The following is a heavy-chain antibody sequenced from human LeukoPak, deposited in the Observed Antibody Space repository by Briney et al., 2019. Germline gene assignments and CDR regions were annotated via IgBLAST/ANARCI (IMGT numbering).Heavy chain of an antibody. V-gene: IGHV3-7*01. CDR2: IKEDGSEK. D-gene: IGHD5-24*01. CDR1: GFTFSSYW. J-gene: IGHJ4*02. CDR3: ASHRVEMATIGALDY. Sequence: GGSLRLSCAASGFTFSSYWMSWVRQAPGKGLEWVANIKEDGSEKYYVDSVKGRFTISRDNAKNSLYLQMNSLRAEDTAVYYCASHRVEMATIGALDYWGQGTLVTVSS.